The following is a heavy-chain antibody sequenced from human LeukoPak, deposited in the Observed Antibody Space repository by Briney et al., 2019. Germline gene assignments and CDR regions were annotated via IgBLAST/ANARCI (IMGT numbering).Heavy chain of an antibody. V-gene: IGHV3-30*18. D-gene: IGHD3-3*01. CDR1: GFIFSNND. CDR2: ISHDGSNK. CDR3: AKGRQEWLLEIDY. J-gene: IGHJ4*02. Sequence: GGSLRLSCAASGFIFSNNDMHWVRQAPGKGLEWVALISHDGSNKYYVDSMKGRFTISRDNSKNTLYLQIDSLRAEDTAVYYCAKGRQEWLLEIDYWGQGTLVTVSS.